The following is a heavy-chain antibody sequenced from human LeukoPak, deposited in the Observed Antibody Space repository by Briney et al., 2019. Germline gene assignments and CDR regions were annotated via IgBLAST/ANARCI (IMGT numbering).Heavy chain of an antibody. CDR1: GFTFSSYG. Sequence: PGGSLRLSCAASGFTFSSYGMHWVRQAPGKGLEGVAVISYDGSNKYYADSVKGRFTISRDNSKNTLYLQMNSLRAEDTAVYYCATAYDSSGYSFDYWGQGTLVTVSS. J-gene: IGHJ4*02. CDR2: ISYDGSNK. D-gene: IGHD3-22*01. V-gene: IGHV3-30*03. CDR3: ATAYDSSGYSFDY.